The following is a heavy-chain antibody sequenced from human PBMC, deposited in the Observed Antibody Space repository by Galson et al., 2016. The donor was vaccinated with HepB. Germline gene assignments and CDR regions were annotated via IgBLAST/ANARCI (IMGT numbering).Heavy chain of an antibody. J-gene: IGHJ4*02. V-gene: IGHV3-23*02. CDR1: GFTFNVYA. Sequence: SLRLSCAASGFTFNVYAMSWVRRAPGKGLEWVSAITDAGRTTYYGASVKGRFTISRDNSKNTLFLQMNSLRVEDTATYYCAKDTDVNGFYRGYFDHWGQGALVTVSS. CDR2: ITDAGRTT. D-gene: IGHD2/OR15-2a*01. CDR3: AKDTDVNGFYRGYFDH.